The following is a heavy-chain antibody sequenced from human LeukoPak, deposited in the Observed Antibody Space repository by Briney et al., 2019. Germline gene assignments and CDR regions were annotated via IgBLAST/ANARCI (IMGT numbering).Heavy chain of an antibody. J-gene: IGHJ5*02. CDR2: IYPGDSDT. Sequence: GGSLQISCKGSGYSFTSYWIGWVRQMPGKGLEWMGIIYPGDSDTRYSPSFQGQVTISDDKSISTAYRQWSSLKASDTAMYYCAVTRTIFGVVIEYNWFDPWGQGTLVTVSS. D-gene: IGHD3-3*01. V-gene: IGHV5-51*01. CDR1: GYSFTSYW. CDR3: AVTRTIFGVVIEYNWFDP.